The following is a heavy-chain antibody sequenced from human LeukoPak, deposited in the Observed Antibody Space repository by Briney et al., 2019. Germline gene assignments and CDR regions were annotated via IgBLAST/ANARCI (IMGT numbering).Heavy chain of an antibody. Sequence: GGSLRLSCTGSGFTFGDYSMSWARQAPGKGLEWVGLIRMSADGGTQEYAAAVKGRFIISRDDSKSSAYLQMNSLKSEDTAFYYCTRGTGAPSYWGQGTLVTVSS. D-gene: IGHD3-10*01. CDR2: IRMSADGGTQ. V-gene: IGHV3-49*04. J-gene: IGHJ4*02. CDR3: TRGTGAPSY. CDR1: GFTFGDYS.